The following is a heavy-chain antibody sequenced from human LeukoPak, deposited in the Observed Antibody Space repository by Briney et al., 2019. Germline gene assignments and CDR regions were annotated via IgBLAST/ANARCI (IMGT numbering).Heavy chain of an antibody. V-gene: IGHV4-30-2*01. CDR3: ARGVRSSGWYGGYYFDY. D-gene: IGHD6-19*01. Sequence: SQTLSLTCAVSGGSISSGGYYWSWIRQPPGKGLEWIGEINHSGSTNYNPSLKSRVTISVDTSKNQFSLKLSSVTAADTAVYYCARGVRSSGWYGGYYFDYWGQGTLVTVSS. J-gene: IGHJ4*02. CDR1: GGSISSGGYY. CDR2: INHSGST.